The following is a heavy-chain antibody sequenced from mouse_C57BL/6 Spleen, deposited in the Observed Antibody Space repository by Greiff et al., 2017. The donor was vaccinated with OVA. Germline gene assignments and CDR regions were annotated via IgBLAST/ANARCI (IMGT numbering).Heavy chain of an antibody. CDR1: GYTFTSYW. V-gene: IGHV1-55*01. CDR2: IYPGSGST. J-gene: IGHJ4*01. Sequence: QVQPQQPGAELVKPGASVKMSCKASGYTFTSYWITWVKQRPGQGLEWIGDIYPGSGSTNYNEKFKSKATLTVDTSSSTAYMQLSSLTSEDSAVYYCARGGYDYEDYAMDYWGQGTSVTVSS. CDR3: ARGGYDYEDYAMDY. D-gene: IGHD2-4*01.